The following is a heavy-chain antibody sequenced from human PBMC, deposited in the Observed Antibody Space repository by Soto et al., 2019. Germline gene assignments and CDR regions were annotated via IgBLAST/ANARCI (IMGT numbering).Heavy chain of an antibody. D-gene: IGHD5-18*01. Sequence: QVQLVQSGAEVKKPGASVKVTCKASGYTFTSYGISWVRQAPGQGLEWMGWISAYNGNTNYAQKLQGRVTMTTDTSTSTAYMELRSLRSDDTAVYYCARAARTWIQLWMFDYWGRGTLVTVSS. CDR2: ISAYNGNT. CDR3: ARAARTWIQLWMFDY. V-gene: IGHV1-18*04. J-gene: IGHJ4*02. CDR1: GYTFTSYG.